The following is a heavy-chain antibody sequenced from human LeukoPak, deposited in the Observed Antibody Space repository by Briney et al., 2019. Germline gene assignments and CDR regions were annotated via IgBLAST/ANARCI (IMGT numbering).Heavy chain of an antibody. V-gene: IGHV3-66*01. D-gene: IGHD1-26*01. CDR3: ARDQVGATYPYYYGMDV. J-gene: IGHJ6*02. CDR2: IYSGGST. CDR1: GFTVSSNY. Sequence: GGSLRLSCAASGFTVSSNYMSWVRQAPGKGLEWVSVIYSGGSTYYADSVKGRFTTSRDNSKNTLYLQMNSLRAEDTAVYYCARDQVGATYPYYYGMDVWGQGTTVTVSS.